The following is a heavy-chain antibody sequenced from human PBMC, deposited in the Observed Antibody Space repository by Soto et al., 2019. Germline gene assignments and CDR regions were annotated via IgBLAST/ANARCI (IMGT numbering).Heavy chain of an antibody. D-gene: IGHD3-9*01. Sequence: SETLSLTCTVSGGSISSYYWSWIRQPPGKGLEWIGYIYYSGSTNYNPSLKSRVTISVDTSKNQFSLKLSSVTAADTAVYYCARALILIGYYSHDAFDIWGQGTMVT. CDR2: IYYSGST. CDR3: ARALILIGYYSHDAFDI. CDR1: GGSISSYY. J-gene: IGHJ3*02. V-gene: IGHV4-59*01.